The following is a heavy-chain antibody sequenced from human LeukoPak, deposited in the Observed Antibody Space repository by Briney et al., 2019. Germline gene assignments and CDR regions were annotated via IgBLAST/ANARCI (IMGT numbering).Heavy chain of an antibody. CDR3: ARVTILGGMDV. D-gene: IGHD3-3*01. CDR2: ICYSGST. V-gene: IGHV4-59*01. CDR1: GGSISSYY. J-gene: IGHJ6*02. Sequence: SETLSLTCTVSGGSISSYYWSWIRQPPGKGLEWIGYICYSGSTNYNPSLKSRVTISVDTSKNQFSLKLSSVSAADTAVYYCARVTILGGMDVWGQGTTVTVSS.